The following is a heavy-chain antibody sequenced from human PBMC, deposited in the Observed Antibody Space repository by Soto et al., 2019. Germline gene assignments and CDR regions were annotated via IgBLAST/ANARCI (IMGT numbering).Heavy chain of an antibody. CDR3: ARWHCSSTSCRSNAFDI. Sequence: QVQVVQSGAEVKKPGASVKVSCKASGYTFINYGISWVRQAPGQGLEWMGWISPYNEHTNYAQKLPGRVTMITDTATSTAYMELRSLRSDDTAVYYCARWHCSSTSCRSNAFDIWGQGTMVTVSS. D-gene: IGHD2-2*01. CDR1: GYTFINYG. V-gene: IGHV1-18*01. CDR2: ISPYNEHT. J-gene: IGHJ3*02.